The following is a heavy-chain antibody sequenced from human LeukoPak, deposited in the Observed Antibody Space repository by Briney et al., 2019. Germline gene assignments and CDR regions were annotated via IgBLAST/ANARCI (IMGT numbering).Heavy chain of an antibody. V-gene: IGHV4-30-4*02. CDR2: IYHSGRT. CDR1: GDSTSGADYY. J-gene: IGHJ5*02. Sequence: SETLSLTCTVSGDSTSGADYYWSWIRQPPGKGLEWIGNIYHSGRTDYNPSLKSRLTISLDTSQNQFSLSLTSVTAADTAVYYCARAQRITIFGVVTPNWFDPWGHGTLVTV. D-gene: IGHD3-3*01. CDR3: ARAQRITIFGVVTPNWFDP.